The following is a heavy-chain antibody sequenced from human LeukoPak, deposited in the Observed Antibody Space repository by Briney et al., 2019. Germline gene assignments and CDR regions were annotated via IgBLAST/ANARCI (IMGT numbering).Heavy chain of an antibody. D-gene: IGHD4-17*01. CDR1: GFTFSSYA. J-gene: IGHJ4*02. V-gene: IGHV3-30-3*01. CDR2: ISYDGSNK. CDR3: ARNYGDSNKYYFDY. Sequence: GRSLRLSCAASGFTFSSYAMHWVRQASGKGLEWVAVISYDGSNKYYADSVKGRFTISRDNSKNTLYLQMNSLRAEDTAVYYCARNYGDSNKYYFDYWGQGTLVTVSS.